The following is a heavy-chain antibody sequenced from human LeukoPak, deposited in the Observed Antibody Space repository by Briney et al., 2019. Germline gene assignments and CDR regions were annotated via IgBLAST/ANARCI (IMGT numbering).Heavy chain of an antibody. J-gene: IGHJ2*01. CDR1: GGSISGHY. V-gene: IGHV4-30-4*01. CDR2: IYYIGNT. CDR3: ASAYCGGDCTPYWYFDL. D-gene: IGHD2-21*02. Sequence: SETLSLTCTVSGGSISGHYWSWIRQPPGKGLEWIGYIYYIGNTFYNPSLKSRVTISVDTSKNQFSLKLSSVTAADTAVYYCASAYCGGDCTPYWYFDLWGRGTLVTVSS.